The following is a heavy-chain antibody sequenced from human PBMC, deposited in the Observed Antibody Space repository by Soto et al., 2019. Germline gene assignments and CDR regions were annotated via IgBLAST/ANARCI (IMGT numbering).Heavy chain of an antibody. J-gene: IGHJ4*02. V-gene: IGHV1-18*01. CDR1: GYTFTSYG. CDR2: ISAYNGNT. D-gene: IGHD4-17*01. CDR3: AREVDTVTTSNDY. Sequence: ASVKVSCKASGYTFTSYGISWVRQAPGQGLEWMGWISAYNGNTNYAQKLQGRVTMTTDTSTSTAYTELRSLRSDDTAVYYCAREVDTVTTSNDYWGQGTLVTVSS.